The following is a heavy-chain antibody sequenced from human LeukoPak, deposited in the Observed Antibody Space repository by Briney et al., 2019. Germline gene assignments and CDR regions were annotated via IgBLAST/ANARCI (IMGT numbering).Heavy chain of an antibody. V-gene: IGHV1-2*02. J-gene: IGHJ6*02. CDR3: ARDQTCSSTSCYAGYYYYGIDV. CDR1: GYTFTGYY. Sequence: GASVKVSCKASGYTFTGYYMHWVRQAPGQGLEWMGWINPNSGGTNYAQKFQGRVTMTRDTSIDTAYIELSKLRPNDTAVYYCARDQTCSSTSCYAGYYYYGIDVWGQGTTVTVSS. CDR2: INPNSGGT. D-gene: IGHD2-2*01.